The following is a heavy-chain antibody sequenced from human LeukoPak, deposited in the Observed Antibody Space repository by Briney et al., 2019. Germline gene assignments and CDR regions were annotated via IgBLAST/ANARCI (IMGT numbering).Heavy chain of an antibody. D-gene: IGHD4-17*01. CDR1: GFTFSSYW. CDR3: ARASHDYAALLDVFDI. Sequence: GGSLRLSCAASGFTFSSYWMSWVRQTPGKGLEWVANIKQDGSEKYYVDSVRGRFTISRDNAKNSLYLQMNSLRAEDTAVYYCARASHDYAALLDVFDIWGQGTMVTVSS. V-gene: IGHV3-7*01. J-gene: IGHJ3*02. CDR2: IKQDGSEK.